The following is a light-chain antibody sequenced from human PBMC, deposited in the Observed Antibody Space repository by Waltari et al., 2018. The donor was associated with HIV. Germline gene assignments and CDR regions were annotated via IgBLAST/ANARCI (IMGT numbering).Light chain of an antibody. J-gene: IGLJ3*02. CDR3: VLFMGNGIWV. CDR1: SGSVSTSYY. CDR2: STN. V-gene: IGLV8-61*01. Sequence: QTVVTQEPSFSVSPGGTVTLPCGLSSGSVSTSYYPSWYQQTPGQAPRTLIYSTNTRSSGVPDRFSGCVLVKEAALTVAGAQADGGSDYYCVLFMGNGIWVFGGGTKLTVL.